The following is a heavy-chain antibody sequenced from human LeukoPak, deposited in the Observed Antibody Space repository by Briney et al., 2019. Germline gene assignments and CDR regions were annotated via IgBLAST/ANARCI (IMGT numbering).Heavy chain of an antibody. CDR3: ARTDRGYLTYNYYYYGMDV. Sequence: SVKVSCKASGGTFSSYAISWVRQAPGQGLEWMGRIIPILGIANYAQKFQGRVTITADKSTSTAYMELSSLRSEDTAVYYCARTDRGYLTYNYYYYGMDVWGQGTTVTVSS. CDR2: IIPILGIA. J-gene: IGHJ6*02. V-gene: IGHV1-69*04. CDR1: GGTFSSYA. D-gene: IGHD5-18*01.